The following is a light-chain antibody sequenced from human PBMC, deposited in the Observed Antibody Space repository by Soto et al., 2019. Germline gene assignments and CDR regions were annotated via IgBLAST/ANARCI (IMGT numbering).Light chain of an antibody. CDR1: SSDVGGFNY. CDR2: DVS. Sequence: QSALTQPSSVSGSPGPSITISCTGTSSDVGGFNYVSWYQHHPGKAPKLMIYDVSNRPSGVSDRFFGSKSASTASLTISGLQAEDEADYYCSSHSSTNTPVVFGGGTKLTVL. J-gene: IGLJ2*01. V-gene: IGLV2-14*03. CDR3: SSHSSTNTPVV.